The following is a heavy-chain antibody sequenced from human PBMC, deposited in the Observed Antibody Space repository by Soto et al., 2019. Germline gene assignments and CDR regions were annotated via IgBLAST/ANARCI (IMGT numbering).Heavy chain of an antibody. CDR2: IYYSGST. CDR3: AREGNHYYGSGSYYNTEPYYYYYGMDV. V-gene: IGHV4-31*03. CDR1: GGSISSGGYY. Sequence: PSETLSPTCTVSGGSISSGGYYWSWIRQHPGKGLEWIGYIYYSGSTYYNPSLKSRVTISVDTSKNQFSLKLSSVTAADTAVYYCAREGNHYYGSGSYYNTEPYYYYYGMDVWGQGTTVTVSS. D-gene: IGHD3-10*01. J-gene: IGHJ6*02.